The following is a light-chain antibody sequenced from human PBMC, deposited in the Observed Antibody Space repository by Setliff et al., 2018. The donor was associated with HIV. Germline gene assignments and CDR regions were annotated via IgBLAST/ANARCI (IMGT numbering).Light chain of an antibody. CDR3: AAWDDSLSGSYV. Sequence: LTQPPSASGTPGQRVTISCSGSSSNIGSNHVYWYQQLPGTTPKLLIYRNNQRPSGVPDRFSGSKSGTSASLAISGLRSEDEADYFCAAWDDSLSGSYVFGAGTKVTVL. V-gene: IGLV1-47*01. CDR1: SSNIGSNH. J-gene: IGLJ1*01. CDR2: RNN.